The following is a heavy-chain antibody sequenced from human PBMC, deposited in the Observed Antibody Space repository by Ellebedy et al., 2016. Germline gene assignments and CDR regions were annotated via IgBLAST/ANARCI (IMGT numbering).Heavy chain of an antibody. J-gene: IGHJ2*01. V-gene: IGHV4-39*01. CDR3: ARHVKGLRGTPHYYFDL. CDR1: GGSISNSNYY. CDR2: VFYSGST. Sequence: SETLSLXXSVSGGSISNSNYYWGWFRQPPGKGLEWIASVFYSGSTFYNPSLRSRVTMSADTSKNQFSLNLSSVTAADTAEYHCARHVKGLRGTPHYYFDLWGPGTLVTVSS. D-gene: IGHD1-26*01.